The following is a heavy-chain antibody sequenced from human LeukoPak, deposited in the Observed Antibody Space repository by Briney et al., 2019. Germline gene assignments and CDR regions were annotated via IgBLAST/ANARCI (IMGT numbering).Heavy chain of an antibody. V-gene: IGHV4-59*08. Sequence: SETLSLTCTVSGGSISSYYWSWIRQPPGKGLEWIGYIYYSGSTNYNPSLKSRVTISVDTSKNQFSLKLSSVTAADTAVYYCARRPADSSGRPNDCWGQGTLVTVSS. J-gene: IGHJ4*02. CDR3: ARRPADSSGRPNDC. D-gene: IGHD3-22*01. CDR1: GGSISSYY. CDR2: IYYSGST.